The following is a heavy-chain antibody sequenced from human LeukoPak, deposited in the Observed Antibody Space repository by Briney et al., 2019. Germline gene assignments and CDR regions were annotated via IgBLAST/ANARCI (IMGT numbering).Heavy chain of an antibody. CDR2: ISTSGDTI. D-gene: IGHD6-19*01. Sequence: GGSLRLSCAASGFTFSSYSMNWVRQAPGKGLEWLSYISTSGDTIYYADSVKGRFTISRDNAKNSLYLQMNSLRDEDTAVYYCARDEAVAGTDYYYYGMDVWGQGTTVTVSS. CDR3: ARDEAVAGTDYYYYGMDV. J-gene: IGHJ6*02. V-gene: IGHV3-48*02. CDR1: GFTFSSYS.